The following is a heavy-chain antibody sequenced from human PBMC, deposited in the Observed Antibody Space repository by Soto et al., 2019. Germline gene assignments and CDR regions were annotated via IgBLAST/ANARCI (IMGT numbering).Heavy chain of an antibody. CDR3: AKGPEGRYFDWLLPVFDY. J-gene: IGHJ4*02. D-gene: IGHD3-9*01. Sequence: QVQLVESGGGVVQPGRSLRLSCAASGFTFSSYAMHWVRQAPGKGLEWVAVISYDGSNKYYADSVKGRFTISRDNSKNTLYLQMNSLRAEDTAVYYCAKGPEGRYFDWLLPVFDYWGQGTLVTVSS. CDR1: GFTFSSYA. CDR2: ISYDGSNK. V-gene: IGHV3-30-3*01.